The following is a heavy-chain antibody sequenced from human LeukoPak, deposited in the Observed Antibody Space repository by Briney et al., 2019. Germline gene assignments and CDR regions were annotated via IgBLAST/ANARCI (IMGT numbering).Heavy chain of an antibody. CDR1: GNSFASYW. V-gene: IGHV5-51*01. Sequence: GESLKISCKGSGNSFASYWIGWVRQMRGKGLEWMGIIYHDDSNTRYSPSLQAKATLPAEQSISSASLQWNSLKAPATPMYFCARRIAGSASDYWGQGTLVTVSS. D-gene: IGHD2-15*01. CDR2: IYHDDSNT. J-gene: IGHJ4*02. CDR3: ARRIAGSASDY.